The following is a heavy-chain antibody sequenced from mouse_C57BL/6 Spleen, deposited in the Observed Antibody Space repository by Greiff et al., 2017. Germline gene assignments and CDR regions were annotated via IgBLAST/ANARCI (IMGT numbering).Heavy chain of an antibody. J-gene: IGHJ1*03. CDR2: IWTGGGT. D-gene: IGHD1-1*01. V-gene: IGHV2-9-1*01. CDR3: ARNYYGSTYWYFDV. CDR1: GFSLTSYA. Sequence: QVQLKESGPGLVAPSQSLSITCPVSGFSLTSYAISWVRQPPGKGLEWLGVIWTGGGTNYNSALKSRLSISKDNSKSQVFLKMNSLQTDDTARYYCARNYYGSTYWYFDVWGTGTTVTVSS.